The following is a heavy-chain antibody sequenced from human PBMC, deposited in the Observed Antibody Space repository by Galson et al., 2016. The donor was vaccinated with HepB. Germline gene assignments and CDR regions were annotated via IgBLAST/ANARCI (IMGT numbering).Heavy chain of an antibody. V-gene: IGHV1-18*04. J-gene: IGHJ3*02. CDR1: GYTFTSYG. D-gene: IGHD3-10*01. CDR2: INTYNGNI. Sequence: SCKASGYTFTSYGISWVRQAPGQGLEWMGWINTYNGNINYAQKLQGRVTMTTDTSTSTAYMEPRSLRSDDTAVYYCARRKGITMVRGVFDAFDSWGQGTMVTVSS. CDR3: ARRKGITMVRGVFDAFDS.